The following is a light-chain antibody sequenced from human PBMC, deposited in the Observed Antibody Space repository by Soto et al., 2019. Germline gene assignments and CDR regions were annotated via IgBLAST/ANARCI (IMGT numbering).Light chain of an antibody. J-gene: IGKJ5*01. CDR3: QQNYDTPIT. Sequence: EMTQSAAALSAFVGDRVTMTCRASQSIGTFLSWYQQKSGRAPKLLIYAASSLQIGVPSRFSGSGSGTNFTLTISSLQPEDFATYFCQQNYDTPITFGQGTRWRI. CDR1: QSIGTF. V-gene: IGKV1-39*01. CDR2: AAS.